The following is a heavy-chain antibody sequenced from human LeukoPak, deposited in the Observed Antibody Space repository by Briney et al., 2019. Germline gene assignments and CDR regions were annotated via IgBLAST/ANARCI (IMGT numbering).Heavy chain of an antibody. CDR3: ARARYYYDNSVDY. V-gene: IGHV4-34*01. CDR2: INHSGST. D-gene: IGHD3-22*01. Sequence: SETLFLTCAVYGGSFSGYYWSWIRQPPGKGLEWIGEINHSGSTNYNPSLKSRVTISVDTSKNQFSLKLSSVTAAYTAVYYCARARYYYDNSVDYWGQGTLVTVSS. CDR1: GGSFSGYY. J-gene: IGHJ4*02.